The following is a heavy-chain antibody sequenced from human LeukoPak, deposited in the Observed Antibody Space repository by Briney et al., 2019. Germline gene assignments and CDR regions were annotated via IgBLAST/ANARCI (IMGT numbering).Heavy chain of an antibody. V-gene: IGHV1-24*01. Sequence: ASVKVSCKVSGYTLTELSMHWVRQAPGKGVEWMGGFDPEDGETIYAQKFQGRVTMTEDTSTDTAYMELSSLRSEDTAVYYCATVSYYDSSGYTNWFDPWGQGTLVTVSS. D-gene: IGHD3-22*01. CDR3: ATVSYYDSSGYTNWFDP. J-gene: IGHJ5*02. CDR2: FDPEDGET. CDR1: GYTLTELS.